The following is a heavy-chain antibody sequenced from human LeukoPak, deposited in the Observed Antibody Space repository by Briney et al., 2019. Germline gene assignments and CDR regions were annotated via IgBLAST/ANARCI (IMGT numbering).Heavy chain of an antibody. V-gene: IGHV4-31*03. CDR3: AGDRIQYFYDNTGQGVFDY. CDR1: GAFIIDSGYY. Sequence: SETLSLTCTVSGAFIIDSGYYWSWIRQQPGKGLEWLGFISYRGTTFYNPSLKSRVSISGDRAKSTFSLTLNSVTAADTAVYYCAGDRIQYFYDNTGQGVFDYWGLGTLVTVSS. D-gene: IGHD3-22*01. CDR2: ISYRGTT. J-gene: IGHJ4*02.